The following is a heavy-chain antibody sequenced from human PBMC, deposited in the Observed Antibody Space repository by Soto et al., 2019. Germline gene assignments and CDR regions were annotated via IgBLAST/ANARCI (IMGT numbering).Heavy chain of an antibody. Sequence: SETLSLTCLVSGFPISSPYSWGWIRQPPGKGLEWIGSISHTGTTSYSPSLTSRVSISVDTSKNQVSLKLTSVTAADTAVYFCARVTMVIRDSDHFGVDVWGHGTQVTVSS. CDR2: ISHTGTT. CDR3: ARVTMVIRDSDHFGVDV. V-gene: IGHV4-38-2*02. CDR1: GFPISSPYS. D-gene: IGHD4-17*01. J-gene: IGHJ6*02.